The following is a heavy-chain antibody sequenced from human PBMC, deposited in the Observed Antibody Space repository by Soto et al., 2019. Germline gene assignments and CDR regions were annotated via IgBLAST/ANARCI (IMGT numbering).Heavy chain of an antibody. J-gene: IGHJ6*02. CDR1: GYTFTSYA. V-gene: IGHV1-3*01. Sequence: ASVKVSCKASGYTFTSYAMHWVRQAPGQRLEWMGWINAGNGNTKYSQKFQGRVTITRDTSASTAYMELSSLRSEDTDVYYCDRGQGTGYSNYDYYDYGMDVWGQGTTVTVSS. CDR2: INAGNGNT. CDR3: DRGQGTGYSNYDYYDYGMDV. D-gene: IGHD4-4*01.